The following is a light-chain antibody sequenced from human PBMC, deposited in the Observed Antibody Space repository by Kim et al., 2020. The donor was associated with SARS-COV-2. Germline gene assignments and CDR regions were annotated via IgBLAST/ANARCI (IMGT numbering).Light chain of an antibody. CDR2: GNS. V-gene: IGLV1-40*01. CDR1: SSNIGAGYD. J-gene: IGLJ3*02. Sequence: QSVLTQPPSVSGAPGQRVTISYTGSSSNIGAGYDVHWYHQLPGTAPKLLIFGNSNRPSGVPDRFSGSKSGTSASLAVTGLQAEDEAVYYCQSFDNNLNWVFGGGTQLTVL. CDR3: QSFDNNLNWV.